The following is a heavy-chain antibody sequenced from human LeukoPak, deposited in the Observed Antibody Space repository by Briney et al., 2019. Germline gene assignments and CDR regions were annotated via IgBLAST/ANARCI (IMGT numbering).Heavy chain of an antibody. Sequence: ASVKVSFKSSGYTFTNYGISWVRQAPGQGLEWMGWISAYNGNTNYAQKLQGRVTMTTDTSTSTAYMELRSLRSDDTAVYYCARGRGYCSSTSCQLTDYWGQGTLVTVSS. CDR3: ARGRGYCSSTSCQLTDY. CDR1: GYTFTNYG. D-gene: IGHD2-2*01. V-gene: IGHV1-18*01. J-gene: IGHJ4*02. CDR2: ISAYNGNT.